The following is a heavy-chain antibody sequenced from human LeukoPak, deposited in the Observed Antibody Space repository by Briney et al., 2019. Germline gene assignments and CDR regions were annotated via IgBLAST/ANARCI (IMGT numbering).Heavy chain of an antibody. CDR2: IYYSGST. Sequence: SETLSLTCTVSGGSISSYYWSWIRPPPGKGLEWIGYIYYSGSTNYNPSLKSRVTISVDTSKNQFSLKLSSVTAADTAVYYCASTYYYGSGSPTRYDYWGQGTLVTASS. J-gene: IGHJ4*02. V-gene: IGHV4-59*08. CDR1: GGSISSYY. D-gene: IGHD3-10*01. CDR3: ASTYYYGSGSPTRYDY.